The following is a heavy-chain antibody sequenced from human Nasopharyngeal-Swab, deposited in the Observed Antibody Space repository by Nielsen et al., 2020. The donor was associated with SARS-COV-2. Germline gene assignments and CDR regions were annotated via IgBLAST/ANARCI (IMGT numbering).Heavy chain of an antibody. D-gene: IGHD6-19*01. CDR1: GFNFSNYE. V-gene: IGHV3-48*03. CDR2: ISSSGTTI. CDR3: ARASRGWS. J-gene: IGHJ5*02. Sequence: GGSLRLSCTASGFNFSNYEMNWVRQAPGKGLEWISYISSSGTTIYGTESVRGRFTISRDNAENSLSLQMNSLREEDTAVYYCARASRGWSWGQGTLVTVSS.